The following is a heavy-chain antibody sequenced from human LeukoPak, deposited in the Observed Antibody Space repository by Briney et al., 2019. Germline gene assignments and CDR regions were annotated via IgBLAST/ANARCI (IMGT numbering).Heavy chain of an antibody. J-gene: IGHJ3*02. V-gene: IGHV3-20*04. Sequence: GGSLRLSCAASGFTFNTYSMSWVRQAPGKGLEWVSGINWNGGSTGYADSVKGRFTISRDNAKNSLYLQMNSLRAEDTALYYCARRVAWFDVAFDIWGQGTMVTVSS. D-gene: IGHD3-22*01. CDR2: INWNGGST. CDR3: ARRVAWFDVAFDI. CDR1: GFTFNTYS.